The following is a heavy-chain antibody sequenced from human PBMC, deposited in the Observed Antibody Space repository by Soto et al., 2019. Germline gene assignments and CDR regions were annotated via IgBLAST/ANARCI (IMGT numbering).Heavy chain of an antibody. Sequence: SETLSLTCTVSGVSISSYYWSWIRQPPGKGLEWIGYIYYSGSTNYNPSLKSRVTISVDTSKNQSSLKLSSVTAADTAVYYCARDLGYSSSSGYRVYNWFDPWGQGTLVTVSS. CDR3: ARDLGYSSSSGYRVYNWFDP. D-gene: IGHD6-6*01. CDR1: GVSISSYY. J-gene: IGHJ5*02. CDR2: IYYSGST. V-gene: IGHV4-59*01.